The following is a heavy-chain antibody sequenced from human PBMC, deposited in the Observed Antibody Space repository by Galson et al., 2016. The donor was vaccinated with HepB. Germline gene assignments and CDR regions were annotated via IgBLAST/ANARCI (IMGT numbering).Heavy chain of an antibody. CDR3: AHIKYETGWSLYYGMDV. V-gene: IGHV2-5*02. D-gene: IGHD6-19*01. CDR2: IYWDDDK. J-gene: IGHJ6*02. CDR1: GFSLTTNAVG. Sequence: PALVKPTQTLTLTCTCSGFSLTTNAVGVGWIRQPPGKALEWLGLIYWDDDKRYSPSLKSRLTITRDTSKNQVVLKLTNMDPVDTATYYCAHIKYETGWSLYYGMDVWGPGTTVTVSS.